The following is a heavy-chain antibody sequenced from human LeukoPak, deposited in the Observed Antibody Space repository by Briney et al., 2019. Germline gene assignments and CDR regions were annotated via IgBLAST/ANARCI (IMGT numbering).Heavy chain of an antibody. D-gene: IGHD3-22*01. V-gene: IGHV3-11*06. J-gene: IGHJ3*02. CDR1: GFILSDYY. CDR2: ISSRGSYT. CDR3: ARDTRSSKAYYDSSGYYPDAFDI. Sequence: GGSLRHSCAASGFILSDYYMSWMRQAPGKGLEWVSYISSRGSYTNYADSVKGRFTISRDNAKNSLYLQMNTLRDEDTAVYYCARDTRSSKAYYDSSGYYPDAFDIWGEGTMVPVSS.